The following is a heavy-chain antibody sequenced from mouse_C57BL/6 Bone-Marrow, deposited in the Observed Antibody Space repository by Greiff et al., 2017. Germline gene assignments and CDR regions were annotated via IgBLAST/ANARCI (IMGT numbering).Heavy chain of an antibody. CDR1: GFTFSDYG. V-gene: IGHV5-17*01. J-gene: IGHJ4*01. Sequence: EVKVVESGGGLVKPGGSLKLSCAASGFTFSDYGMHWVRQAPEKGLEWVAYISSGSSTIYYADTVKGRFTISRDNAKNTLFLQMTSLRSEDTAMYYCARRPSTVVYYYAMDYWGQGTSVTVSS. CDR2: ISSGSSTI. CDR3: ARRPSTVVYYYAMDY. D-gene: IGHD1-1*01.